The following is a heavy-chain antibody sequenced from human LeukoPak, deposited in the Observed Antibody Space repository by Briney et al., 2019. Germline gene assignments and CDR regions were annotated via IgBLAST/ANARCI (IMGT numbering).Heavy chain of an antibody. CDR2: IRSSSSTI. D-gene: IGHD6-19*01. V-gene: IGHV3-48*01. CDR1: GFTFSSYS. J-gene: IGHJ4*02. Sequence: PGGSLRLSCAASGFTFSSYSMNWVRQAPGKGLEWVSYIRSSSSTIYYADSVKGRFTISTDNANNSLYLQMNSLRAEDTAVYYCAKDYESQWLVPLDYWGQGTLVTVSS. CDR3: AKDYESQWLVPLDY.